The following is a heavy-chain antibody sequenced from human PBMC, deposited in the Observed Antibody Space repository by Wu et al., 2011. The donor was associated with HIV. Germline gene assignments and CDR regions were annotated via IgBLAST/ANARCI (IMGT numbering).Heavy chain of an antibody. J-gene: IGHJ6*02. Sequence: QVQLVQSGAEVRKPGASVKVSCKASGYTFTNYYMHWVRQAPGQGLEWMGIINPSGGSTNYAQKFQGRVTMTRDTSTSTVYMELSSLRSEDTAVYYCARDRPPDGGYGHSYYFYGMDVWGQGTTVTVSS. CDR1: GYTFTNYY. D-gene: IGHD3-10*01. CDR3: ARDRPPDGGYGHSYYFYGMDV. V-gene: IGHV1-46*01. CDR2: INPSGGST.